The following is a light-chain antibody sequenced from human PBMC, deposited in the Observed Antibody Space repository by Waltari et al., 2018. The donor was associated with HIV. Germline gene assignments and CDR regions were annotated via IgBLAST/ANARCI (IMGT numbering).Light chain of an antibody. J-gene: IGKJ2*01. CDR1: QSITNY. CDR2: AGS. Sequence: DIQLTQSPSSLSASVGDRVIITCRASQSITNYLNWYQQKPGKAPRLLIFAGSSLQSGVPARFSGSGSGTDFTLTITSLQAEDFATYYCQQSYSTPRTFGQGTKLDIK. V-gene: IGKV1-39*01. CDR3: QQSYSTPRT.